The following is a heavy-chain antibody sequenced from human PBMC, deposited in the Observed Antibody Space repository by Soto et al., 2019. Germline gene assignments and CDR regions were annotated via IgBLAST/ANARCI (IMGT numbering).Heavy chain of an antibody. CDR1: GGFISVSY. CDR3: ARSVAVPGAHIDY. Sequence: SETLALTCSVSGGFISVSYWSWIRQSPGKGLEWLGYVYYTGSTNYSPSLRSRVSISVDTSKNEFSLRLSSVTAADTAVYFCARSVAVPGAHIDYWGQGTQVTVSS. V-gene: IGHV4-59*01. J-gene: IGHJ4*02. CDR2: VYYTGST. D-gene: IGHD6-19*01.